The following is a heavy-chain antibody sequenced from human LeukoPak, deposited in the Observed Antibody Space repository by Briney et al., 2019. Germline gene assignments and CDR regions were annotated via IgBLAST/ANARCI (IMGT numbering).Heavy chain of an antibody. CDR3: ARDQTTYLTRTEYKWFDP. Sequence: GGSLRLSCAASGFTFSTYSMNWVRQAPGRGLEWVSSISSSSIYIHYADSVKGRFTVSRDNAKNSLYLQMNSLRAEDTAVYYCARDQTTYLTRTEYKWFDPWGQGTLVTVSS. J-gene: IGHJ5*02. CDR2: ISSSSIYI. CDR1: GFTFSTYS. D-gene: IGHD6-6*01. V-gene: IGHV3-21*01.